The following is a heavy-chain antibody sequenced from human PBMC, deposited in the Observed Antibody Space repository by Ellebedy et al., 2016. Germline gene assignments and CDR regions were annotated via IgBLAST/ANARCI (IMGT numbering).Heavy chain of an antibody. J-gene: IGHJ6*02. CDR3: ARHSTAIVGANYYGMDV. D-gene: IGHD1-26*01. V-gene: IGHV5-51*01. CDR1: GYSFTSYW. Sequence: GESLKISCKGSGYSFTSYWIGWVRQMPGKGLEWVGIIYPGDSDTRYSPSFQGQVTISADKSISTAYLQWSSLKASDTAMYYCARHSTAIVGANYYGMDVWGQGTTVTVSS. CDR2: IYPGDSDT.